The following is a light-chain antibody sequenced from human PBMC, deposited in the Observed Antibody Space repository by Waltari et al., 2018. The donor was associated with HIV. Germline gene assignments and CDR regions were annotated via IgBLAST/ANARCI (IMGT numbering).Light chain of an antibody. V-gene: IGLV3-21*04. CDR1: NIASKS. CDR2: FNS. J-gene: IGLJ3*02. CDR3: QVWDSTNHHVV. Sequence: SYVLTQPPSVSVAPGAAATISCGGGNIASKSVHWYRQHPGQAPVLVIRFNSDRPSGIPDRFSGSTSGNTATLTISRVEVGDEADYYCQVWDSTNHHVVFGGGTELTVL.